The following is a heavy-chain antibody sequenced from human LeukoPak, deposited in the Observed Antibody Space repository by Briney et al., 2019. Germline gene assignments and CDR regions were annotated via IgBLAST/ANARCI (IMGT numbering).Heavy chain of an antibody. CDR2: IYVGGAT. Sequence: PGGSLRLSCAASGFTVSYNHMSWVRQAPGKGLEWVSYIYVGGATYYADSVRGRFTISRDNSKNTLSLQMHGLRPEDTAVYYCAKSWGYTRPYYNYMDVWGKGTTVTVSS. D-gene: IGHD3-16*02. V-gene: IGHV3-53*01. CDR1: GFTVSYNH. CDR3: AKSWGYTRPYYNYMDV. J-gene: IGHJ6*03.